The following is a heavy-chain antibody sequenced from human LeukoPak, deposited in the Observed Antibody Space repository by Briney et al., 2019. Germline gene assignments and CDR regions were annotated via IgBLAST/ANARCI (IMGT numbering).Heavy chain of an antibody. J-gene: IGHJ6*03. D-gene: IGHD6-13*01. Sequence: PSETLSLTCAVYGGSFSGYYWSWIRQPPGKGLEWIGEINHSGSTNYNPSLKSRVTISVDTSKNQFSLKLSSVTAADTAVYYCARGQRAIAAAGSFYYYYYMDVWGKGTTVTVSS. CDR3: ARGQRAIAAAGSFYYYYYMDV. CDR2: INHSGST. CDR1: GGSFSGYY. V-gene: IGHV4-34*01.